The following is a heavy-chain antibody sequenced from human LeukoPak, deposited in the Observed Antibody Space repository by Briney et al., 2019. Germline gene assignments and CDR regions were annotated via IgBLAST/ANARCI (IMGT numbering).Heavy chain of an antibody. CDR3: ARHRAPGTRHAFDI. CDR2: IYYSGNT. CDR1: GGSINSSY. Sequence: PSETLSLTCTVSGGSINSSYWSWIRQPPGKGLEWIGYIYYSGNTNYTPSLKSRVAISVDTSKNQLSLKLNSVTAADTAVYYCARHRAPGTRHAFDIWGQGTMVTVSS. V-gene: IGHV4-59*08. J-gene: IGHJ3*02. D-gene: IGHD1-1*01.